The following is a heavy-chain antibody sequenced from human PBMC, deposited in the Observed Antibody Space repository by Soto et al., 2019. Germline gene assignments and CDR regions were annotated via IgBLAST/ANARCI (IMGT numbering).Heavy chain of an antibody. J-gene: IGHJ6*02. CDR1: GFIFSTYA. Sequence: QVQLVESGGGVVQPGRSLRLYCAASGFIFSTYAMHWVRQAPGKGLEWVALISYDGGNEYYADSVKGRFTISRDDSENTLYLQMIGLRPDDTAVYYCTRDSGIVLVPVTSMDVWGQGTTVTVSS. V-gene: IGHV3-30-3*01. CDR2: ISYDGGNE. D-gene: IGHD2-2*01. CDR3: TRDSGIVLVPVTSMDV.